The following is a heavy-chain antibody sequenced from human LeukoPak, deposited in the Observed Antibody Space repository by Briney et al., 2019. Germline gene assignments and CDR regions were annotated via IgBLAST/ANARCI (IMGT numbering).Heavy chain of an antibody. CDR1: GGSISSGSYY. D-gene: IGHD3-10*01. CDR3: ARVRGSGSYYMAFDY. J-gene: IGHJ4*02. CDR2: IYTSGST. V-gene: IGHV4-61*02. Sequence: SETLSLTCTVSGGSISSGSYYWSWIRQPAGKGLEWIGRIYTSGSTNYNPSLKSRVTISVDTSKNQFSLKLSSVTAADTAVYYCARVRGSGSYYMAFDYWGQGTLVTVSS.